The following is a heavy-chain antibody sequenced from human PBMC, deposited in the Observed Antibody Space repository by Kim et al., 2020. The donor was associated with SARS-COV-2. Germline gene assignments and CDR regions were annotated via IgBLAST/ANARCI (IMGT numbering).Heavy chain of an antibody. Sequence: IYYADSVRGRFTISRDNAKNALYLQMNNLRAEDTAVYYCCSGTYAGGDCSWGRGNLVSVSS. V-gene: IGHV3-11*04. CDR2: I. CDR3: CSGTYAGGDCS. D-gene: IGHD2-21*02. J-gene: IGHJ5*01.